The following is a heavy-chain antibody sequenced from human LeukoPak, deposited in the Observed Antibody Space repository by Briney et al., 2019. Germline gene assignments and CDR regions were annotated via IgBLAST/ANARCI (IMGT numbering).Heavy chain of an antibody. CDR1: GFTFSSNW. J-gene: IGHJ4*02. V-gene: IGHV3-74*01. CDR3: VRDLGGRSGH. D-gene: IGHD1-26*01. CDR2: INEDGSTT. Sequence: GGSLRLSCAASGFTFSSNWMHWVRQAPGKGLVWVSRINEDGSTTNYADSVKGRSTIFRDNAKNTLYLQMNCLRAEDTAVYYCVRDLGGRSGHWGQGTLVTVSP.